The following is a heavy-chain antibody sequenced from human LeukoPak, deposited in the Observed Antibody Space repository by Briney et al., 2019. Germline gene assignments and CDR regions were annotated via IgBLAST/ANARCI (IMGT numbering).Heavy chain of an antibody. CDR2: ISGNGGTI. CDR1: GFAFSSYS. CDR3: AKGRVSGWLRGSLDS. D-gene: IGHD6-19*01. J-gene: IGHJ4*02. Sequence: GGSLRLSCAASGFAFSSYSMNWLRQAPGKGLEWVSVISGNGGTIIYADSVKGRFTISRDNSKSTLYLQMIGLRAEDTAIYYCAKGRVSGWLRGSLDSWGQGTLVTVSS. V-gene: IGHV3-23*01.